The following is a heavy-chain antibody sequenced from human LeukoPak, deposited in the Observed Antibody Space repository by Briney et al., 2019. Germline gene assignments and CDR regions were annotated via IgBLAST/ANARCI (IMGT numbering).Heavy chain of an antibody. CDR1: GFTFSSYA. CDR2: LSGNGGNQ. CDR3: ARDPNGSGPDFDC. J-gene: IGHJ4*02. D-gene: IGHD3-10*01. Sequence: PGGSLRLSCAASGFTFSSYAMNWVRLAPGKGLEWVSGLSGNGGNQYYADSVKGRFTISRDNSKNTLFLQMNSLRAEDTAIYYCARDPNGSGPDFDCWGQGTLVTVSS. V-gene: IGHV3-23*01.